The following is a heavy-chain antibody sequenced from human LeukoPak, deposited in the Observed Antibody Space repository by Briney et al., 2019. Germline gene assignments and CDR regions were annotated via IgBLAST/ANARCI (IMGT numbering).Heavy chain of an antibody. CDR1: GGSISSYY. CDR2: IYYSGST. Sequence: SETLSLTCTVSGGSISSYYWSWIRQPPGKGVEWIGYIYYSGSTNYNPSLKSRVTISVDTSKNQFSLKLSSVTAADTAVYYCASSGWYRDYFDYWGQGTLVTVSS. D-gene: IGHD6-19*01. V-gene: IGHV4-59*01. CDR3: ASSGWYRDYFDY. J-gene: IGHJ4*02.